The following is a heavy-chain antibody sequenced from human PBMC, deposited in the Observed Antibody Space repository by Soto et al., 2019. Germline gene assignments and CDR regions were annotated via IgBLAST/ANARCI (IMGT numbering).Heavy chain of an antibody. CDR2: IYYSGST. J-gene: IGHJ4*02. D-gene: IGHD3-22*01. V-gene: IGHV4-31*03. Sequence: SETLSLTCTVSGGSISSGGYYWSWIRQHPGKGLEWIGYIYYSGSTYYNPSLKSRVTISVDTSKNQFSLKLSSVTAADTAVYYCARAWDYYDSSGYSAFVDYWGQGTLVTVSS. CDR3: ARAWDYYDSSGYSAFVDY. CDR1: GGSISSGGYY.